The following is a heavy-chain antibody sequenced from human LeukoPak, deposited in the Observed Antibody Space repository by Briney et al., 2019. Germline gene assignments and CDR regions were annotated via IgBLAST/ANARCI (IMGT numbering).Heavy chain of an antibody. Sequence: AETLSLTCTVSGGSISSSSYSWGGIRQPPGKGLEWFGSLYSSGSAYYNPSLKSRVTISVDTSKNQFSLKLSSVTAADTAVYYCARSRRGGCSSTSCSNYFDYWGQGTLVTVSS. J-gene: IGHJ4*02. CDR1: GGSISSSSYS. CDR2: LYSSGSA. D-gene: IGHD2-2*01. V-gene: IGHV4-39*07. CDR3: ARSRRGGCSSTSCSNYFDY.